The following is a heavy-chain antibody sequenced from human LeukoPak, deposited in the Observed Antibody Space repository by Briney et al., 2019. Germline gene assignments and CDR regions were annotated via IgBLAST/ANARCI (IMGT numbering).Heavy chain of an antibody. D-gene: IGHD3-10*01. V-gene: IGHV3-33*01. CDR3: AFGSGSYYSFTFDY. CDR1: GFTFSSYG. CDR2: IWYDGSNK. Sequence: GGSLRLSCAASGFTFSSYGMHWVRQAPGKELEWVAVIWYDGSNKYYADSVKGRFTISRDNSKNTLYLQMNSLRAEDTAVYYCAFGSGSYYSFTFDYWGQGTLVTVSS. J-gene: IGHJ4*02.